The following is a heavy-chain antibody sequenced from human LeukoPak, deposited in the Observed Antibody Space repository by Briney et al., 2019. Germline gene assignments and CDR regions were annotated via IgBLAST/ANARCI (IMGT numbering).Heavy chain of an antibody. V-gene: IGHV3-49*04. CDR3: ARGKGRSWFSLDY. Sequence: LAGGPLRLSCTTSGFAFDDYAMNWVRQAPGKGLEWVGFIRGKPYGGATEQAPSVKGRFSISRDDSKSIAYLHMDSLKTEDTGVYFCARGKGRSWFSLDYWGQGTLVTVSS. CDR2: IRGKPYGGAT. J-gene: IGHJ4*02. D-gene: IGHD6-13*01. CDR1: GFAFDDYA.